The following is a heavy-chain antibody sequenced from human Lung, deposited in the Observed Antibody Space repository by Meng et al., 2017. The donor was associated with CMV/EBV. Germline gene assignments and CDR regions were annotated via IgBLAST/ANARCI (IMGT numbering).Heavy chain of an antibody. D-gene: IGHD2-2*01. V-gene: IGHV3-7*01. J-gene: IGHJ4*02. Sequence: GGSLRLSCVASGFTFNTYWMSWVRQAPGKGLEWVANIKQDGSEKYYVGSVKGRFTISRDNAKNSLYLQMNSLRAEDTAVYYCARDPRVKSYVVVPAASDYWGQGXMVTVSS. CDR1: GFTFNTYW. CDR3: ARDPRVKSYVVVPAASDY. CDR2: IKQDGSEK.